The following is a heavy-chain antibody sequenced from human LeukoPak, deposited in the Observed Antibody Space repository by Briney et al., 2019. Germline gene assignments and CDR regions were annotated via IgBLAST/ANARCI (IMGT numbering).Heavy chain of an antibody. Sequence: SETLSLTCAVYNGSFSNFYWSWIRQPPGKGLEWIGYIYYSGSTNYNPSLQSRVTISVDTSKNQFSLKLSSVTAADTAVYYCARSPNSGTLVRFDPWGQGTLVIVSS. CDR1: NGSFSNFY. V-gene: IGHV4-59*01. D-gene: IGHD1-26*01. CDR3: ARSPNSGTLVRFDP. J-gene: IGHJ5*02. CDR2: IYYSGST.